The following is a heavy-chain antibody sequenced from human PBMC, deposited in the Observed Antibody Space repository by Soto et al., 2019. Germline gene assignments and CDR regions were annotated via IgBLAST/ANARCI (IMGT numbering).Heavy chain of an antibody. J-gene: IGHJ5*02. Sequence: GASVKVSCKASGYSFTGYYINWVRQAPGQGLEWMGWINPDTGDTNYAQKFQGWVTMTTDTSISTAYMELTRLKSDDTAVYYCARESDYANNWFDPWGQGTLVTVSS. D-gene: IGHD4-17*01. V-gene: IGHV1-2*04. CDR3: ARESDYANNWFDP. CDR1: GYSFTGYY. CDR2: INPDTGDT.